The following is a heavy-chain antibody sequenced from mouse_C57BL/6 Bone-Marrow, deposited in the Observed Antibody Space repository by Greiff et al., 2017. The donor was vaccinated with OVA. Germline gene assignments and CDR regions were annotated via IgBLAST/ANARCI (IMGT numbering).Heavy chain of an antibody. J-gene: IGHJ4*01. CDR1: GYTFTSYW. D-gene: IGHD2-3*01. CDR2: IYPNSGGT. CDR3: AREDGYYVDYAMDY. V-gene: IGHV1-72*01. Sequence: QVQLQQPGAELVKPGASVKLSCKASGYTFTSYWMHWVKQRPGRGLEWIGRIYPNSGGTKYNEKFKRKATLTVDKPSSPAYMQLSSLTSEDSAVYYCAREDGYYVDYAMDYWGQGTSVTVSS.